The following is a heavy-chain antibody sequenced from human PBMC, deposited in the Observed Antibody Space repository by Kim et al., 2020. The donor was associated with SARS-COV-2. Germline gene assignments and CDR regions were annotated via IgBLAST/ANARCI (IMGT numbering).Heavy chain of an antibody. CDR3: AKSPGGLWFGELFRAFDI. D-gene: IGHD3-10*01. CDR2: ISGSGGST. CDR1: GFTFSSYA. Sequence: GGSLRLSCAASGFTFSSYAMSWVRQAPGKGLEWVSAISGSGGSTYYADSVKGRFTISRDNSKNTLYLQMNSLRAEDTAVYYCAKSPGGLWFGELFRAFDIWGQGTMVTVSS. J-gene: IGHJ3*02. V-gene: IGHV3-23*01.